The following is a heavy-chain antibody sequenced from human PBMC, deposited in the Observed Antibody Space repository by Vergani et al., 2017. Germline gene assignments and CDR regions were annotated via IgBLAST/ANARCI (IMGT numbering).Heavy chain of an antibody. V-gene: IGHV1-58*01. CDR3: AAVGGIVVVPAAFLEYYYNGMEV. D-gene: IGHD2-2*01. J-gene: IGHJ6*02. CDR1: GGTFSSYA. Sequence: QLVQSGAEVKKPGSSVKVSCKASGGTFSSYAVQWVRQARGQRLEWIGWIVVGSGNTNYAQKFQERVTITRDMSTSTAYMELSSLRSEDTAVYYCAAVGGIVVVPAAFLEYYYNGMEVWGQGTTVTVSS. CDR2: IVVGSGNT.